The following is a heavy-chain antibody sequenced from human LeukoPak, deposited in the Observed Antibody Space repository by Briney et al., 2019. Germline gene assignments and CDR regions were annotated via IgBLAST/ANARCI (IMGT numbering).Heavy chain of an antibody. Sequence: SETLSLTCAVYGGSFSGYYWSWIRQPPGKGLEWIGEINHSGSTNYNPSLKSRVTISVDTSKNQFSLKLSYVTAADTAVYYCASAFYDYIWGSYRFSPITYFDYWGQGTLVTVSS. J-gene: IGHJ4*02. CDR3: ASAFYDYIWGSYRFSPITYFDY. V-gene: IGHV4-34*01. CDR2: INHSGST. D-gene: IGHD3-16*02. CDR1: GGSFSGYY.